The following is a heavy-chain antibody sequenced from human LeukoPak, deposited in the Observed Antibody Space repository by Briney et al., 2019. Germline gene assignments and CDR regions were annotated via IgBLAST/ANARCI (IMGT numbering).Heavy chain of an antibody. Sequence: ASVKASCKASGYTFTSYGISWVRQALGQGLEWMGWSSAYNGNTNYAQKVQGRVTMTKDTSTTTAYMELRSLRSDDTAVYYWARGGSSGWRTPNDDYWGQGTLVTVSS. CDR3: ARGGSSGWRTPNDDY. V-gene: IGHV1-18*01. CDR2: SSAYNGNT. D-gene: IGHD6-19*01. J-gene: IGHJ4*02. CDR1: GYTFTSYG.